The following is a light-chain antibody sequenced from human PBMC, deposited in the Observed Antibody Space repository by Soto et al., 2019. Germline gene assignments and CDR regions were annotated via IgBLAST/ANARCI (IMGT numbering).Light chain of an antibody. J-gene: IGLJ7*01. CDR3: AAWDDSLSGWV. CDR1: SSNIGSRY. V-gene: IGLV1-47*01. CDR2: RNN. Sequence: QAVVTQPPSASGTPGQRVTISCSGSSSNIGSRYVYWYQQLPGMAPKLLIYRNNQRPSGVPDRFSGSKSGTSASLAIGGLRSEDEADYYCAAWDDSLSGWVFGGGTQLTVL.